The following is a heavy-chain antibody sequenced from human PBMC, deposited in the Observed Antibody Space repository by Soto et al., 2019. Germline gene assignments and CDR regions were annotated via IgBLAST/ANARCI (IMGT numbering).Heavy chain of an antibody. CDR3: ARSHYFDSGTYACDV. V-gene: IGHV3-74*02. CDR1: GFTFSTHW. CDR2: INSGGSTT. D-gene: IGHD3-10*01. J-gene: IGHJ3*01. Sequence: EVRLLESGGDLVQPGGSLRLSCVASGFTFSTHWMHWVRQAPGKGLVWVSRINSGGSTTNYADSVKGRFTISRDNAKNTLYLQMNSLRAEDTAVYFCARSHYFDSGTYACDVWGQGTLVTVSS.